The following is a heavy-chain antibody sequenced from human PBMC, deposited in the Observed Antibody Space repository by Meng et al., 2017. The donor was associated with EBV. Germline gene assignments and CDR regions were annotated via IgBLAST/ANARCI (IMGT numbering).Heavy chain of an antibody. CDR1: GYTFTSYA. J-gene: IGHJ4*02. Sequence: VLRVQSGAEVKKPGASVKVSCKASGYTFTSYAMHWVRQAPGQRLEWMGWINAGNGNTKYSQKFRGRVTITRDTSASTAYMELSSLRSEDTAVYYCARSGATIFGVVIPTYYFDYWGQGTLVTVSS. V-gene: IGHV1-3*01. CDR3: ARSGATIFGVVIPTYYFDY. D-gene: IGHD3-3*01. CDR2: INAGNGNT.